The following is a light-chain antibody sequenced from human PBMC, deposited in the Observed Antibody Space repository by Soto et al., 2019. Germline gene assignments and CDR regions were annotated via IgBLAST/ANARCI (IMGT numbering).Light chain of an antibody. CDR3: CSYAGSSTSVV. CDR1: SSDVGSYNL. J-gene: IGLJ2*01. CDR2: EGS. V-gene: IGLV2-23*01. Sequence: QSVLTQPASVSGSPGQSITISCTGTSSDVGSYNLVSWYQQHPGKAPKLMIYEGSKRSSGVSNRFSGSKSGNTASLTISGLQAEDEADYYCCSYAGSSTSVVFGGGTKLTVL.